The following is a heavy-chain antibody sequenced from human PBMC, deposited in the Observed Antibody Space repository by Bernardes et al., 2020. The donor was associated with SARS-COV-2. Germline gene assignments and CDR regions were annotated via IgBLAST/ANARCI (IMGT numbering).Heavy chain of an antibody. CDR1: GFTFSSYS. CDR3: ARRRYGDFGVDV. D-gene: IGHD4-17*01. V-gene: IGHV3-48*02. CDR2: ISSSSSTI. Sequence: GSSLKVCCAASGFTFSSYSMNWVRQAPGKGLEWVSYISSSSSTIYYADSVKGRFTISRDNAKNSLYLQMNSLRDEDTAVYYCARRRYGDFGVDVWGQGTTVTVSS. J-gene: IGHJ6*02.